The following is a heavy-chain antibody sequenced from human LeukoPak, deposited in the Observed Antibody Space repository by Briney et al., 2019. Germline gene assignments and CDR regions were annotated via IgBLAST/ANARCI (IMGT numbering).Heavy chain of an antibody. J-gene: IGHJ4*02. CDR3: AKALRVASRWYYFDY. CDR2: ISYDGSNK. D-gene: IGHD2-15*01. CDR1: GFTFSSYG. Sequence: GRSLRPSCAASGFTFSSYGMHWVRQAPGKGLEWVAVISYDGSNKYYADSVKGRFTISRDNSKNALYLQMNSLRAEDTAVYYCAKALRVASRWYYFDYWGQGTLVTVSS. V-gene: IGHV3-30*18.